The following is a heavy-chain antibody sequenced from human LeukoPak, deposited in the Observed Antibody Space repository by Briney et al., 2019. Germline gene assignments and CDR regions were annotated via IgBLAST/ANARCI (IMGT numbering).Heavy chain of an antibody. D-gene: IGHD1-26*01. CDR2: FSGGDGST. CDR3: ARDGGGSFGY. CDR1: GFRFRSYA. Sequence: GGSLRLSCAASGFRFRSYAMSWVRQAPGKGLEWVSSFSGGDGSTYYADSVKGRFTISRDNAKNSLFLQMNSLRAEDTAVYYCARDGGGSFGYWGQGTLVTVSS. V-gene: IGHV3-23*01. J-gene: IGHJ4*02.